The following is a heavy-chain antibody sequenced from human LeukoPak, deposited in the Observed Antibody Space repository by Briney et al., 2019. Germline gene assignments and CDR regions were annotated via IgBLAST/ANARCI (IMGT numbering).Heavy chain of an antibody. CDR2: ISSGGST. D-gene: IGHD1-26*01. CDR3: ASSGWELLIAFDI. CDR1: GFTVSSNY. Sequence: PVGSPSLSCAASGFTVSSNYMSWVRQAPRKGLGWVSVISSGGSTYYADSVKGRFTISRDNSKNTLYLQMNSLRAEHTAVYYCASSGWELLIAFDIWGQGTMVTVSS. V-gene: IGHV3-53*01. J-gene: IGHJ3*02.